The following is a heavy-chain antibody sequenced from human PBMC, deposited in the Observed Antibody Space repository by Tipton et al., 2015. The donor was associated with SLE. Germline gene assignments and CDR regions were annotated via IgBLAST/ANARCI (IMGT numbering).Heavy chain of an antibody. Sequence: LRLSCTVSSGSISSYYWSWIRQPPGKGLEWIGYIYYSGSTNYNPSLKSRVTISVDTSKNQFSLKLSSVTAADTAVYYCARDKNGDYYDYWGQGTLVTVSS. CDR3: ARDKNGDYYDY. V-gene: IGHV4-59*12. CDR1: SGSISSYY. CDR2: IYYSGST. J-gene: IGHJ4*02. D-gene: IGHD4-17*01.